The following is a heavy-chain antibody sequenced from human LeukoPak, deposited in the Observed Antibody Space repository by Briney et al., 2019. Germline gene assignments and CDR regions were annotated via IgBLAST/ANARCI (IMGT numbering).Heavy chain of an antibody. V-gene: IGHV3-7*01. CDR1: AFTFSSYW. CDR2: IKQDGSEK. J-gene: IGHJ6*03. D-gene: IGHD5-18*01. CDR3: ARFGYSHGYGWGGGYYYYYMDV. Sequence: GGSLRLSCAASAFTFSSYWMSWVRQAPGKGLEWVAIIKQDGSEKYYVDSVKGRFTIFRDNAKNSVYLQMNSLRAEDTAVYYCARFGYSHGYGWGGGYYYYYMDVWGKGTTVTVSS.